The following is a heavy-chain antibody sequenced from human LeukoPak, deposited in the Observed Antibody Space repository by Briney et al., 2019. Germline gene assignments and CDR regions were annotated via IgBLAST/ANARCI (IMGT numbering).Heavy chain of an antibody. Sequence: PGGSLRLSCAASGFTFSSYAMSWVRQAPGKGLEWVSAISGSGGSTYYADSVKGRFTISRDNSKNTLYLQMNSLRAEDTAVYYCAKDGHAAKASSYNDRSAYYLFDYWGQGTLVTVSS. D-gene: IGHD3-22*01. J-gene: IGHJ4*02. CDR2: ISGSGGST. V-gene: IGHV3-23*01. CDR1: GFTFSSYA. CDR3: AKDGHAAKASSYNDRSAYYLFDY.